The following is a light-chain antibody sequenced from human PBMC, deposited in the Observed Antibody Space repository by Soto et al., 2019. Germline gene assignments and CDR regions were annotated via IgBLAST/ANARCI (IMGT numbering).Light chain of an antibody. CDR2: DDN. J-gene: IGLJ1*01. V-gene: IGLV1-51*01. Sequence: QSVLTQPPSLSSAAGQKGGISCSGSSSNIGDNFVSCYKSLTGTASKPVIYDDNKRPSGIPDRFSGSKYGTSATVGITGFQTGDEADYYCGSWDSSLSGYVFGTGTKVTVL. CDR1: SSNIGDNF. CDR3: GSWDSSLSGYV.